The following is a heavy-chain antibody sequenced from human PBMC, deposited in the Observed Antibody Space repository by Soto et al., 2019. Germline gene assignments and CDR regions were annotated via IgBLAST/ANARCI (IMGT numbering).Heavy chain of an antibody. CDR3: ARHMYYYDSSGPFDY. Sequence: SEALSVTCTVSGGSISSYYWSWSRQPPGKGLEWIGYIYYSGSTNYNPSLKSRVTISVDTSKNQFSLKLSSVTAADTAVYYCARHMYYYDSSGPFDYWGQGTLVTVS. CDR2: IYYSGST. CDR1: GGSISSYY. V-gene: IGHV4-59*08. D-gene: IGHD3-22*01. J-gene: IGHJ4*02.